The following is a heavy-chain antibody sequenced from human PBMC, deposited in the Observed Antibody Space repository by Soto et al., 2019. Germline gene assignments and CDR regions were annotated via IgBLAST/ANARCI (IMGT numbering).Heavy chain of an antibody. CDR2: IYNSGST. CDR1: GGSISSGSYS. V-gene: IGHV4-39*02. Sequence: SETLSLTCTVSGGSISSGSYSWGWIRQPPGKGLEWIGSIYNSGSTYYNPSLKSRVTISVDTSKNHLSLKLTSVTAADTAVYYCATKTYSSSWSLFDYWGHGTLATVSS. D-gene: IGHD6-13*01. CDR3: ATKTYSSSWSLFDY. J-gene: IGHJ4*01.